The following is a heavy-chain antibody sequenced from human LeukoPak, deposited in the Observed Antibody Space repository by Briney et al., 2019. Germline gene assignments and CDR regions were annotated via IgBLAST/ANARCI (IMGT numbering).Heavy chain of an antibody. CDR2: ISSSSSYI. Sequence: PGGSLRFSCAASGFTFSSYSMNWVRQAPGKGLEWVSSISSSSSYISYADSVKGRFTISRDNAKNSLYLQMNSLRAEDTAVYYCARDIGLLWFGDWGQGTLVTVSS. J-gene: IGHJ4*02. D-gene: IGHD3-10*01. CDR3: ARDIGLLWFGD. V-gene: IGHV3-21*01. CDR1: GFTFSSYS.